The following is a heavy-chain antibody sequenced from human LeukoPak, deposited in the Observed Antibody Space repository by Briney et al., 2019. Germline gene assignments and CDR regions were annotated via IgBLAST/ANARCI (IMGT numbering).Heavy chain of an antibody. V-gene: IGHV4-34*01. J-gene: IGHJ4*02. CDR2: INHSGST. CDR1: GGSFGGYY. CDR3: ARGGGRGSYYVY. D-gene: IGHD1-26*01. Sequence: PSETLSLTCAVYGGSFGGYYWSWIRQPPGKGLEWIGEINHSGSTNYNPSLKSRVTISVDTSKNQFSLKLSSVTAADTAVYYCARGGGRGSYYVYWGQGTLVTVSS.